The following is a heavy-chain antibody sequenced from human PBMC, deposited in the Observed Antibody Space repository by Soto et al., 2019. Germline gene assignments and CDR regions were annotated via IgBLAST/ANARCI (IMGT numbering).Heavy chain of an antibody. CDR3: ARATDIVVVPAAANAFDI. CDR2: IKQDGSEK. D-gene: IGHD2-2*01. V-gene: IGHV3-7*01. CDR1: GFTFSSYW. J-gene: IGHJ3*02. Sequence: PGGSLRLSCAASGFTFSSYWMSWVRQAPGKGLEWVANIKQDGSEKYYVDSVKGRFTISRDNAKNSLYLQMNSLRAEDTAAYYCARATDIVVVPAAANAFDIWGQGTMVTVSS.